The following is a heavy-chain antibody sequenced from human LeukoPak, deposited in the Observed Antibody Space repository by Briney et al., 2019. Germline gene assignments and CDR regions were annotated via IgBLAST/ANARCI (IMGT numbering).Heavy chain of an antibody. CDR2: ISSSSSYI. Sequence: GGSLRLSCAASGFTFSSYSMNWVRQAPGKGLEWVSSISSSSSYIYYADSVKGRFTISRDNAKNSLYLQMNSLRAEDTAVYYCASSPPYGGNHGPPYYFDYWGQGTLVTVSS. D-gene: IGHD4-23*01. J-gene: IGHJ4*02. CDR3: ASSPPYGGNHGPPYYFDY. CDR1: GFTFSSYS. V-gene: IGHV3-21*01.